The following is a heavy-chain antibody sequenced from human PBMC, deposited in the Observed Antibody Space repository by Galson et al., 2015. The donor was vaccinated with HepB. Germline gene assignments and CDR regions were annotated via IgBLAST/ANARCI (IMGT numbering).Heavy chain of an antibody. D-gene: IGHD5-18*01. CDR1: GSTFTSYY. CDR2: INPSGGST. V-gene: IGHV1-46*01. Sequence: SVTVSCKASGSTFTSYYMHWVRQAPGQGLEWMGIINPSGGSTSYAQKFQGRVTMTRDTSTSTVYMELSSLRSEDTAVYYCATGGWIQLPLDYWGQGTLVTVSS. J-gene: IGHJ4*02. CDR3: ATGGWIQLPLDY.